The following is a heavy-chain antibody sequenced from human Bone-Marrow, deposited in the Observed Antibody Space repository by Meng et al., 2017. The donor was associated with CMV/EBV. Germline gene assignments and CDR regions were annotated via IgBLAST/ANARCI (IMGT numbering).Heavy chain of an antibody. V-gene: IGHV3-30*04. CDR1: SGFTLSGYA. Sequence: GGSLRLSCVASSGFTLSGYAMHWVRQAPGKGLEWLAVISYDGSTEYHADAVRGRFSISRDNSKNTLYVHMNSLRPEDTAIYYCARDVTTLGYSGMDVWGEGPT. CDR3: ARDVTTLGYSGMDV. D-gene: IGHD4-11*01. J-gene: IGHJ6*02. CDR2: ISYDGSTE.